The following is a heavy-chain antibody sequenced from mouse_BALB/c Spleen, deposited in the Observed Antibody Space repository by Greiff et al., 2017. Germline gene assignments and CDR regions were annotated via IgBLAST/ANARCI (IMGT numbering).Heavy chain of an antibody. CDR3: ARDRGSSYDYFDY. CDR2: IWAGGST. CDR1: GFSLTSYG. D-gene: IGHD1-1*01. V-gene: IGHV2-9*02. J-gene: IGHJ2*01. Sequence: QVQLKESGPGLVAPSQSLSITCTVSGFSLTSYGVHWVRQPPGKGLEWLGVIWAGGSTNYNSALMSRLSISKDNSKSQVFLKMNSLQTDDTAMYYCARDRGSSYDYFDYWGQGTTLTVSS.